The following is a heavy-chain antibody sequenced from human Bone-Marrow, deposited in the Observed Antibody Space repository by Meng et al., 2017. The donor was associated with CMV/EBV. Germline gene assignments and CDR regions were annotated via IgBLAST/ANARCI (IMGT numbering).Heavy chain of an antibody. CDR1: GFTFGDYS. CDR2: IRGDSFGGTT. V-gene: IGHV3-49*04. CDR3: NRWAGDTSYSFC. Sequence: GESLKISCSASGFTFGDYSMNWVRQAPGKGLEWVGFIRGDSFGGTTDYAASLKGRFTISKDDSKSIVYLHMNSLESEDTGMYYCNRWAGDTSYSFCWAQGTLVTFSS. J-gene: IGHJ4*02. D-gene: IGHD1-26*01.